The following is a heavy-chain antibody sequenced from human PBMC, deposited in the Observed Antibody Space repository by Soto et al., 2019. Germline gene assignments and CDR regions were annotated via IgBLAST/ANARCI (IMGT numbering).Heavy chain of an antibody. V-gene: IGHV1-69*06. CDR1: GGSFSSYA. D-gene: IGHD6-19*01. CDR3: ARAGPVSGNYAFDI. Sequence: QVQLVQSGAEVKKPGSSVKVSCKASGGSFSSYAISWVRQAPVQGLGWMGGIIPIFGAPTYAQKFQGRVTIIADKSTSTAYMELSSLRSEDTALYYCARAGPVSGNYAFDIWGQGTLVTVSS. CDR2: IIPIFGAP. J-gene: IGHJ3*02.